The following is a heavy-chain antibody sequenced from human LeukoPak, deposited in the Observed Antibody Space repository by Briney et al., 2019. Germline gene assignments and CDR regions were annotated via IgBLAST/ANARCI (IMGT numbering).Heavy chain of an antibody. J-gene: IGHJ5*02. Sequence: GGSLRLSCAASGFTFSSFQMNWVRQAPGKGLEWVSAISGSGGSTYYADSVKGRFTISRDNSKNTLYLQMNSLRAEDTAVYYCAKDMAYYDILTGSLTWGQGTLVTVSS. D-gene: IGHD3-9*01. CDR1: GFTFSSFQ. V-gene: IGHV3-23*01. CDR2: ISGSGGST. CDR3: AKDMAYYDILTGSLT.